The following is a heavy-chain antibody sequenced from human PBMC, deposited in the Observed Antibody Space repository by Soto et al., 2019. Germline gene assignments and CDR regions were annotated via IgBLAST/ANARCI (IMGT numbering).Heavy chain of an antibody. CDR1: GFTFSSYA. V-gene: IGHV3-23*01. D-gene: IGHD3-3*01. CDR2: ISGSGGST. Sequence: GGSLRLSCAASGFTFSSYAMSWVRQAPGKGLEWVSAISGSGGSTYYADSVKGRFTISRDNSKNTLYLQMNSLRAEDTAVYYCAAQXYDFWSCYYWQHYYGMDVWSQGTTVTV. CDR3: AAQXYDFWSCYYWQHYYGMDV. J-gene: IGHJ6*02.